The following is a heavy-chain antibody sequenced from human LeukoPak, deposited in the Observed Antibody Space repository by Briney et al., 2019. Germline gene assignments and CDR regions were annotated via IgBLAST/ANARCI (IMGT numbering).Heavy chain of an antibody. CDR1: GFTFGGYG. D-gene: IGHD3-10*01. CDR3: AKTNDGSPTLDY. J-gene: IGHJ4*02. V-gene: IGHV3-33*03. Sequence: GGSLRLSCAGSGFTFGGYGMHWFRQTPGKGLEWVAVIAYDGSRAFYADSVKGRFTISRDNSKNTMSVQMDDLRAEDTAVYYCAKTNDGSPTLDYWGQGTLVTVSS. CDR2: IAYDGSRA.